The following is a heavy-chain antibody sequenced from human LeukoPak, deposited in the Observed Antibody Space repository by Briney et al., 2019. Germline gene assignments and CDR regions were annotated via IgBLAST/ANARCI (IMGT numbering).Heavy chain of an antibody. J-gene: IGHJ6*02. CDR2: MNPNNGNT. CDR1: VYTFTSYD. D-gene: IGHD5-12*01. Sequence: ASVKVSCKASVYTFTSYDINWVRQATGQGREWVGWMNPNNGNTGYAQKFQGRVTMTRNTSISTAYMELSSVRSEDTAVYYCTRAHSGYHYYYGMDVWGQGTTVTVSS. V-gene: IGHV1-8*01. CDR3: TRAHSGYHYYYGMDV.